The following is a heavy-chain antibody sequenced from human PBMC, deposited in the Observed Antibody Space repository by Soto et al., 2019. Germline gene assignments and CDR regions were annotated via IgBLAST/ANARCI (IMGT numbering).Heavy chain of an antibody. V-gene: IGHV1-3*01. CDR1: GYTFTSYA. CDR3: ARGRPAAQGSGMDV. Sequence: ASVKVSCKASGYTFTSYAMHWVRQAPGQRLEWMGWINAGNGNTEYSQKFQGRVTITRDTSASTAYMELSSLRSEDTAVYYCARGRPAAQGSGMDVWGQGTTVTVSS. CDR2: INAGNGNT. J-gene: IGHJ6*02. D-gene: IGHD2-2*01.